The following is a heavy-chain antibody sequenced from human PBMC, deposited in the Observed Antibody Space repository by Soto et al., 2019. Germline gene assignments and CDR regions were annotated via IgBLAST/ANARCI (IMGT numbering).Heavy chain of an antibody. V-gene: IGHV4-59*01. CDR3: ARISSVDPSRYVTGGLDV. CDR2: FYHSGNS. D-gene: IGHD3-16*01. J-gene: IGHJ6*02. Sequence: PSETLSLTCSFSVGSIRSYYWSCIRHSPEKWLEWIGYFYHSGNSNYNPSLKSRVTISVDTSKNQLSLSLRSVTAADTAVYFCARISSVDPSRYVTGGLDVWGQGTTVTVS. CDR1: VGSIRSYY.